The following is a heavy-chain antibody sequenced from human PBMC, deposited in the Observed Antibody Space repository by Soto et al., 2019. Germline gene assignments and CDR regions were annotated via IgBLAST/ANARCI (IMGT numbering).Heavy chain of an antibody. CDR1: GYTFTSYG. CDR3: ARGGQLWLRGYYYYGMDV. D-gene: IGHD5-18*01. Sequence: ASVKVSCKASGYTFTSYGISWVRQAPGQGLEWMGWISAYNGNTNYAQKLQGRVTMTTDTSTSTAYMELRSLRSDDTAVYYCARGGQLWLRGYYYYGMDVWGQGTTVTVSS. J-gene: IGHJ6*02. V-gene: IGHV1-18*01. CDR2: ISAYNGNT.